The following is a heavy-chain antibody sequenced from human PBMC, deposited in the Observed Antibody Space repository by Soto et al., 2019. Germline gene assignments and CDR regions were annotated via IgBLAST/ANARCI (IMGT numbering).Heavy chain of an antibody. CDR2: INHSGST. J-gene: IGHJ4*02. Sequence: QVQLQQWGAGLLKPSETLSLTCAVYGGSFSGYYWSWIRQPPGKGLEWIGEINHSGSTNYNPSLKSRVTISVDTSKNQFSLKLSSVTAADTAVYYCARGGITMVRGVQKIFDYWGQGTLVTVSS. CDR3: ARGGITMVRGVQKIFDY. V-gene: IGHV4-34*01. D-gene: IGHD3-10*01. CDR1: GGSFSGYY.